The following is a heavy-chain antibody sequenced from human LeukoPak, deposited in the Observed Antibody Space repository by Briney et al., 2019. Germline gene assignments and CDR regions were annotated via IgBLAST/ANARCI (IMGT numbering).Heavy chain of an antibody. J-gene: IGHJ4*02. CDR2: ITTSDGNT. V-gene: IGHV3-23*01. Sequence: PGGSLRLSCAASGFTFSSYGMHWVRQAPGKGLEWVSTITTSDGNTYYADSVKGRFTVSGDNSKNTLFLQMNSLRAEDTAVYYCAKDGGLWVSAHWGDSWGRGTLVTVSS. CDR1: GFTFSSYG. D-gene: IGHD7-27*01. CDR3: AKDGGLWVSAHWGDS.